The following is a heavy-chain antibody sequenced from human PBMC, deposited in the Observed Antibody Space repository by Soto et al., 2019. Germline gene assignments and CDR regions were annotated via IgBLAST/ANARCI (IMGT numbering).Heavy chain of an antibody. CDR3: ARGLGGSFGVPTFDY. CDR2: ITSSSSYT. CDR1: GFTFGDYY. V-gene: IGHV3-11*03. D-gene: IGHD3-16*01. Sequence: SGGSLRISCAASGFTFGDYYMSWIRQAPGKGLEWVSYITSSSSYTNYADSVKGRFTISRDNAKNSLYLQMNSLRAEDTAVYYCARGLGGSFGVPTFDYWGPGILVTVSS. J-gene: IGHJ4*02.